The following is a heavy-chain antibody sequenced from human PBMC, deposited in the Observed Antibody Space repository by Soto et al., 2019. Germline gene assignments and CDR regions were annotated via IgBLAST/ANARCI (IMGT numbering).Heavy chain of an antibody. V-gene: IGHV1-58*01. CDR1: GFTFTSSA. J-gene: IGHJ6*02. Sequence: SSVKVSCKASGFTFTSSAVQWVRQARGQRLEWIGWIVVGSGNTNYAQKFQERATITRDMSTSTAYMELSSLRSEDTAVYYCAAEAATTVTKHYYDYGMEVCG. D-gene: IGHD4-4*01. CDR2: IVVGSGNT. CDR3: AAEAATTVTKHYYDYGMEV.